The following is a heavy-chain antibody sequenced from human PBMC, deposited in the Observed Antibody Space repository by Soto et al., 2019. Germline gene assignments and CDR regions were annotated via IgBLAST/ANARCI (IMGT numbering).Heavy chain of an antibody. CDR2: IRSKTDGGAT. V-gene: IGHV3-15*07. Sequence: PGGSLRLSCAASGFSFSHVWMNWVRQAPGKGLEWVGRIRSKTDGGATDDAAPVKGRFTISRDDSKNTLYLQMNSLRAEDTAVYYCAKAPGPLKLIPLDYWGQGTLVTVSS. CDR1: GFSFSHVW. J-gene: IGHJ4*02. CDR3: AKAPGPLKLIPLDY. D-gene: IGHD7-27*01.